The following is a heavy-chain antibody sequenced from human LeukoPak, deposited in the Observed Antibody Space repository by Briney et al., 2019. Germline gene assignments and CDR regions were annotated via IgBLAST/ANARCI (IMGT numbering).Heavy chain of an antibody. CDR2: INPNSVGT. Sequence: ASVKVSCKASGYTFTDYYIHWVRQAPGHGLEWMGWINPNSVGTNYAQKFQGRVTMTRDTSISPTYMELSRLRSDDTAVYYCARGRGRYCSGGSCRRPLFDYWGQGTLVTVSS. V-gene: IGHV1-2*02. J-gene: IGHJ4*02. CDR3: ARGRGRYCSGGSCRRPLFDY. CDR1: GYTFTDYY. D-gene: IGHD2-15*01.